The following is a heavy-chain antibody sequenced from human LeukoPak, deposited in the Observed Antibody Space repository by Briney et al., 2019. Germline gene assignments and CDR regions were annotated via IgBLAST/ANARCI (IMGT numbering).Heavy chain of an antibody. V-gene: IGHV1-2*02. Sequence: ASVKVSCKASGYTFTGYYMHWVRQAPGQGLEWMGWTNLNSGGTNYAQKFQGRVTMTRDTSISTAYMELSRLRSDDTAVYYCARSGDYLNWFDPWGQGTLVTVSS. CDR1: GYTFTGYY. CDR3: ARSGDYLNWFDP. D-gene: IGHD4-17*01. CDR2: TNLNSGGT. J-gene: IGHJ5*02.